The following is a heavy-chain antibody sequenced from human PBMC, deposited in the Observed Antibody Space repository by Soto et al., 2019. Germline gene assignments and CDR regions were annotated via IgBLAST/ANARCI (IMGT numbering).Heavy chain of an antibody. CDR2: ISSSSSYT. V-gene: IGHV3-11*03. D-gene: IGHD5-18*01. CDR1: GFTFSDYY. Sequence: GGSLRLSCAASGFTFSDYYMSWIRQAPGKGLEWVSYISSSSSYTNYADSVKGRFTISRDNAKNSLYLQMNSLRAEDTAVYYCASRGYSYDLAYWGQGTLVTVSS. CDR3: ASRGYSYDLAY. J-gene: IGHJ4*02.